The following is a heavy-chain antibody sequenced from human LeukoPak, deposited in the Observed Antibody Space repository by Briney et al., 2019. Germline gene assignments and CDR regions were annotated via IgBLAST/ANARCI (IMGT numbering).Heavy chain of an antibody. CDR2: ISSSGSTI. CDR1: GFTFSDYY. J-gene: IGHJ6*03. D-gene: IGHD3-10*01. CDR3: AKGKDYYGSGSYSSGYYMDV. Sequence: GGSLRLSCAASGFTFSDYYMSWIRQAPGKGLEWVSYISSSGSTIYYADSVKGRFTISRDNAKNSLYLQMNSLRAEDTALYYCAKGKDYYGSGSYSSGYYMDVWGKGTTVTVSS. V-gene: IGHV3-11*01.